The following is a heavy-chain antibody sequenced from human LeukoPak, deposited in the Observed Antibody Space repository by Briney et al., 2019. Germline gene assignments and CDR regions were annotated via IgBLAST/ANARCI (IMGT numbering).Heavy chain of an antibody. D-gene: IGHD3-22*01. V-gene: IGHV3-7*01. CDR2: IKQDGSEK. CDR1: GFTFSSYW. J-gene: IGHJ6*03. CDR3: ARDRITMISDPYYMDV. Sequence: GGSLRLSCAASGFTFSSYWMSCVRQAPGKGLEWVANIKQDGSEKYYVDSVKGRFTISRDNAKNSLYLQMNSLRAEDTAVYYCARDRITMISDPYYMDVWGKGTTVTVSS.